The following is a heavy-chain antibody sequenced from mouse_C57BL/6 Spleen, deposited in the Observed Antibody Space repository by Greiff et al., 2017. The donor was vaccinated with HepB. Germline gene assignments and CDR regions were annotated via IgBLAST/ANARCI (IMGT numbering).Heavy chain of an antibody. D-gene: IGHD2-4*01. J-gene: IGHJ3*01. V-gene: IGHV1-64*01. CDR2: IHPNSGST. CDR1: GYTFTSYW. Sequence: QVQLQQSGAELVKPGASVKLSCKASGYTFTSYWMHWVKQRPGQGLEWIGMIHPNSGSTNYNEKFKSKATLTVDKSSSTAYMQLSSLTSEDSAVYYCARDDYGWFAYWGQGTLVTVSA. CDR3: ARDDYGWFAY.